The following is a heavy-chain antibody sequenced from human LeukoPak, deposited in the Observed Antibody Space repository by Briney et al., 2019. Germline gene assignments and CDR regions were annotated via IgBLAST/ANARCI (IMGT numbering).Heavy chain of an antibody. V-gene: IGHV3-21*01. D-gene: IGHD3-10*01. J-gene: IGHJ4*02. Sequence: GGSLRLSCAASGFTFSSYSMNWVRQAPGKGLEWVSSISSSSSYIYYADSVKGRFTISRDNAKNSLYLQMNSLRAEDTAVYYCARALHYGSGSYFGSDYWGQGTLVTVSS. CDR2: ISSSSSYI. CDR3: ARALHYGSGSYFGSDY. CDR1: GFTFSSYS.